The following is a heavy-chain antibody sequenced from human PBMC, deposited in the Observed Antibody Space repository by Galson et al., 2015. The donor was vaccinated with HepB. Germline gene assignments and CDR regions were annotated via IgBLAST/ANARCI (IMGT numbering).Heavy chain of an antibody. J-gene: IGHJ5*02. CDR1: GFMFSGYG. D-gene: IGHD3-10*01. V-gene: IGHV3-30*18. CDR2: ISYDGSNK. CDR3: AKDGYGSGSYYNDAGDWFDP. Sequence: SLRLSCAASGFMFSGYGMHWVRQAPGKGLEWVAVISYDGSNKYYADSVKGRFTISRDNSKNTLYLQMNSLRAEDTAVYYCAKDGYGSGSYYNDAGDWFDPWGQGTLVTVSS.